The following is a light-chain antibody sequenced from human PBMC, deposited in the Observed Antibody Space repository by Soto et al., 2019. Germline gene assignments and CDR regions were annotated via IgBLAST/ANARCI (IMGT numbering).Light chain of an antibody. Sequence: AIPMTQSPPSLSASVGDRVIITCRASQDIRVAVGWIQQRPGHAPNLLIYAASTLHTGVPSTFTGSGSGTDFTLTINDLQPEDVATYFCLQDYDFPYTFGQGTKLEI. V-gene: IGKV1-6*01. CDR3: LQDYDFPYT. CDR1: QDIRVA. CDR2: AAS. J-gene: IGKJ2*01.